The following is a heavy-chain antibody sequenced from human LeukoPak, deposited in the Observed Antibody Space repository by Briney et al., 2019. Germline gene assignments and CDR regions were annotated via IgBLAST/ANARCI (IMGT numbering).Heavy chain of an antibody. V-gene: IGHV3-11*04. Sequence: GGSLRLSCAASGVTFSNCYMSWIRQAPGKGLQWVSYIGTGATITYYADSVKGRFTISRDNAKNSLYLQMNSLRVEDTAVYYCAAQCNDDFCYKRDYMDVWGKGTMVIVSS. CDR2: IGTGATIT. J-gene: IGHJ6*03. D-gene: IGHD2-2*02. CDR1: GVTFSNCY. CDR3: AAQCNDDFCYKRDYMDV.